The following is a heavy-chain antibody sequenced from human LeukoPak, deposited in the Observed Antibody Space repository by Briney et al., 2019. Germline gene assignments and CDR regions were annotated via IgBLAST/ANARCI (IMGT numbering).Heavy chain of an antibody. D-gene: IGHD6-25*01. Sequence: GASVKVSCKASGYTFTGYLIHWVRQAPGQGLEYMGWINPNTGVTEYALKFRGRVTMTRDTSTSTASMELSRLRSDDTAVYFCGRDLSTSATWELDHWGQGTLVTVSS. CDR1: GYTFTGYL. CDR3: GRDLSTSATWELDH. V-gene: IGHV1-2*02. CDR2: INPNTGVT. J-gene: IGHJ4*02.